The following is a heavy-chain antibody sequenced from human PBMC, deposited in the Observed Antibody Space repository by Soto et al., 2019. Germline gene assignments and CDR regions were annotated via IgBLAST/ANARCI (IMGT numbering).Heavy chain of an antibody. Sequence: QVQLVESGGGVVQPGRSLRLSCAASGFTFSSYGMHWVRLAPGKGLEWVAVISYDGSNTYYADSVKGRFTISRDNSKNTLYLQMNSLRAEDTAVFYCAKDVAMATILYGMDVWGQGTTVTVSS. CDR2: ISYDGSNT. J-gene: IGHJ6*02. D-gene: IGHD3-9*01. V-gene: IGHV3-30*18. CDR3: AKDVAMATILYGMDV. CDR1: GFTFSSYG.